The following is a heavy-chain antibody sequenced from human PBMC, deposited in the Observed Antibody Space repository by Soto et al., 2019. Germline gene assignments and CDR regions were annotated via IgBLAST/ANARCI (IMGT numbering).Heavy chain of an antibody. CDR1: GLTLTRFG. V-gene: IGHV3-21*06. J-gene: IGHJ4*02. CDR3: ARESEDLSSNLDY. Sequence: EVLLVESGGGLVKPGGSLKSSCAASGLTLTRFGMNWVGQFPGKGFEWVASISSTTNYIYYGESLKGRLTISRDNAKNSMYLQMNTLRAEDTAVYYCARESEDLSSNLDYWGQGTLVTVSS. CDR2: ISSTTNYI.